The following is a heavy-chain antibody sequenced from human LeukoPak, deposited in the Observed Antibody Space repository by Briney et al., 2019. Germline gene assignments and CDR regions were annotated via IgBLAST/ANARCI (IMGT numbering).Heavy chain of an antibody. CDR2: ISPYSGNT. CDR1: GYSFSNHA. J-gene: IGHJ4*02. V-gene: IGHV1-18*01. Sequence: ASVKVSCKTSGYSFSNHAISWVRQAPGQGLEWMGWISPYSGNTNYAQKFQGRVTMTTDMRTRITYLEVTTLRSDDTAVYYCARGGDYQDYWGQGTLVTVSS. CDR3: ARGGDYQDY. D-gene: IGHD2-21*01.